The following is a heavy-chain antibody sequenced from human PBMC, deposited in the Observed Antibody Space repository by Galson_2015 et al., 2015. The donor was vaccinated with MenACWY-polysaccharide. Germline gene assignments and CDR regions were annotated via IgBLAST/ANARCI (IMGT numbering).Heavy chain of an antibody. CDR2: ISTTSSTI. J-gene: IGHJ3*02. CDR1: GFTFSSYS. V-gene: IGHV3-48*02. Sequence: SLRLSCAASGFTFSSYSMNWVRQAPGKGLDRVSYISTTSSTIAYADSVKGRFTISRDNAKNALYLQMNSLRDEDTAVCYCARDDRSLQDRSGYQDAFDIWGQGTMVTVSS. D-gene: IGHD3-22*01. CDR3: ARDDRSLQDRSGYQDAFDI.